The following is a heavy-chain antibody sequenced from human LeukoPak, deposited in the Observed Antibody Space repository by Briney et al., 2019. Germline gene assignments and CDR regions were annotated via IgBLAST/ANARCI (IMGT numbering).Heavy chain of an antibody. CDR3: ARDGPTYYYYMDV. J-gene: IGHJ6*03. Sequence: GGSLRLSCAASGFTFSSYWMSWVRQAPGKGLEWVANVKQDGSEKYYVDSVKGRFTISRDNAKNSLYLQMNSLRAEDTAVYYCARDGPTYYYYMDVWGKGTTVTVSS. CDR1: GFTFSSYW. CDR2: VKQDGSEK. V-gene: IGHV3-7*01.